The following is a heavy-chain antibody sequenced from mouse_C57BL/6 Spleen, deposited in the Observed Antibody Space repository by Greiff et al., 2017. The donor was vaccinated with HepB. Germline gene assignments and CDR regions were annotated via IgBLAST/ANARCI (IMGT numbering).Heavy chain of an antibody. J-gene: IGHJ3*01. V-gene: IGHV6-3*01. CDR2: IRLKSDNYAT. CDR3: TGRWLPISFAY. D-gene: IGHD2-3*01. Sequence: EVKLMESGGGLVQPGGSMKLSCVASGFTFSNYWMNWVRQSPEKGLEWVAQIRLKSDNYATHYAESVKGRFTISRDDSKSSVYLQMNNLRAEDTGIYYCTGRWLPISFAYWGQGTLVTVSA. CDR1: GFTFSNYW.